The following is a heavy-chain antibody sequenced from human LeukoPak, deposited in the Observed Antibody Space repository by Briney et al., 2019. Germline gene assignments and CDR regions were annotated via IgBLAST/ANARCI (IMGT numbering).Heavy chain of an antibody. CDR1: GDSISSSHW. V-gene: IGHV4-4*02. Sequence: SETLSLTCAVSGDSISSSHWWSWVRQPPGKGLEWIGEIYHSGSTSYNSSLKSRVTISVDKSKNQFSLKLSSVTAADTAVYYCARGDCSGGNCYSTGLFDYWGQGTLVTVSS. J-gene: IGHJ4*02. CDR3: ARGDCSGGNCYSTGLFDY. D-gene: IGHD2-15*01. CDR2: IYHSGST.